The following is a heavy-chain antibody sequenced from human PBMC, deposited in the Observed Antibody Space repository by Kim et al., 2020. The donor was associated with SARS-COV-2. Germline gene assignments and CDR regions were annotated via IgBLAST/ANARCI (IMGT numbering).Heavy chain of an antibody. D-gene: IGHD6-13*01. CDR3: AREVAAAGTELLDH. J-gene: IGHJ4*02. Sequence: ADSVKGRFTIARDNAKNTLYLQMNSPRDEDTAVYYCAREVAAAGTELLDHWGQGTLVTVSS. V-gene: IGHV3-74*01.